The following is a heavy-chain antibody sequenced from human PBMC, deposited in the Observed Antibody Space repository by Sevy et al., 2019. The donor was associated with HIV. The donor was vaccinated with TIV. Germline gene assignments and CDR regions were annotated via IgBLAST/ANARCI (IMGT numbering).Heavy chain of an antibody. J-gene: IGHJ4*02. CDR2: ISGHGGST. CDR1: GVTFSSYA. Sequence: GGSLRLSCADSGVTFSSYAMSWVRQAPGKGLEWVSTISGHGGSTYYAGAVKGRFTISRDNSKNMVYLQMNSLRAEDMTVYYCAKDAGNSAQTVVALGYWGQGTQVTVSS. CDR3: AKDAGNSAQTVVALGY. D-gene: IGHD3-22*01. V-gene: IGHV3-23*01.